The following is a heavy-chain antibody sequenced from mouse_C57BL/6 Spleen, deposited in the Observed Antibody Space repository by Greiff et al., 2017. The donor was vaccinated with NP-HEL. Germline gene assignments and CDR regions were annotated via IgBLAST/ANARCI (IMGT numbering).Heavy chain of an antibody. V-gene: IGHV1-69*01. CDR1: GYTFTSYW. CDR3: AADPYDMDD. CDR2: IDPSDSYT. Sequence: VQLQQPGAELVMPGASVKLSCKASGYTFTSYWMHWVKQRPGQGLEWIGEIDPSDSYTNYNQKFKGKSTLTVDKSSSTAYMQLSSLTSEDSGVYYYAADPYDMDDWGQGTSVTVSS. J-gene: IGHJ4*01.